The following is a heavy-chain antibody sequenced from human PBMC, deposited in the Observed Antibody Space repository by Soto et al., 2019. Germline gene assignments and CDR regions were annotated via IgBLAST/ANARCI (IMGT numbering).Heavy chain of an antibody. CDR3: AKKNFGELSCFDY. CDR2: IGGSGVTT. Sequence: GGSLRLSCEGSGFTFSSYAMSWVRQAPGKGLEWVSAIGGSGVTTNYADSVKGRFTISRDNSKNTLYLQMNSLRAEDTAVYYCAKKNFGELSCFDYWGQGTLVTVSS. J-gene: IGHJ4*02. CDR1: GFTFSSYA. V-gene: IGHV3-23*01. D-gene: IGHD3-10*01.